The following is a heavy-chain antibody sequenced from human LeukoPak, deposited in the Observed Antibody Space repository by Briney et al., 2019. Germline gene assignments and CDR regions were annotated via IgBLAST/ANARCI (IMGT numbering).Heavy chain of an antibody. Sequence: GRSLRLSCAASGFTFSVYALHWVRQAPGKGLEWVAVISNDANNKYYVDSVNGRFTISRDNSKNTVYLQMTSLRADDTAVYYCARSMVRGVLPYWGQGTLVTVSS. V-gene: IGHV3-30*04. CDR3: ARSMVRGVLPY. D-gene: IGHD3-10*01. CDR2: ISNDANNK. CDR1: GFTFSVYA. J-gene: IGHJ4*02.